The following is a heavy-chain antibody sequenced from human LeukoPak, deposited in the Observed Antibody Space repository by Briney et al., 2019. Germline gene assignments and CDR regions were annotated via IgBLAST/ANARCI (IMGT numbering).Heavy chain of an antibody. V-gene: IGHV1-18*01. D-gene: IGHD6-19*01. CDR1: GGTFSSFA. CDR2: ISAYNGNT. J-gene: IGHJ6*02. CDR3: GHSSGWSSEVGYYYGMDV. Sequence: ASVKVSCMASGGTFSSFAISWVRQAPGQGLEWMGWISAYNGNTNYAQKLQGRVTMTTDTSTSTAYMELRSLRSDDTAVYYCGHSSGWSSEVGYYYGMDVWGQGTTVTVSS.